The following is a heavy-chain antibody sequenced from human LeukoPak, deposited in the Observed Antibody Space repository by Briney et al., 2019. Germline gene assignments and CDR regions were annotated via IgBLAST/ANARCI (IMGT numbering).Heavy chain of an antibody. CDR1: GGSISSYY. CDR3: AREEGHLYYYYGMDV. Sequence: SETLSLTCTVSGGSISSYYWSWIRQPPGKGLEWIGYIYYSGSTNYNPSLKSRVTISVDTSKNQFSLKLSSVTAADTAVYYSAREEGHLYYYYGMDVWGQGTTVTVSS. V-gene: IGHV4-59*01. CDR2: IYYSGST. J-gene: IGHJ6*02.